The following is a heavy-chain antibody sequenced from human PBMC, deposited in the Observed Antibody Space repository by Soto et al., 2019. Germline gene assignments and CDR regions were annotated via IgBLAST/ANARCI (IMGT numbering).Heavy chain of an antibody. CDR2: ISYDGSNK. J-gene: IGHJ4*02. CDR3: AKVWSASRGLVLTTDALIDY. V-gene: IGHV3-30*18. Sequence: GGSLRLSCAASGFTFSSYGMHWVRQAPCKGLEWVAVISYDGSNKYYADSVKGRFTISRDNSKNTLYLQMNSLRAEDTAVYYCAKVWSASRGLVLTTDALIDYWGQGTLVTVSS. D-gene: IGHD6-19*01. CDR1: GFTFSSYG.